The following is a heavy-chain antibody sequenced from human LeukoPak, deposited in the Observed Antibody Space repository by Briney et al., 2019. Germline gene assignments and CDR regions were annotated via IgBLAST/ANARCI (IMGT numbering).Heavy chain of an antibody. CDR1: EYTFSSYW. CDR2: IYPGDSDT. D-gene: IGHD4-23*01. CDR3: ARRVVNNRNWYFDL. Sequence: GESLKISCKGSEYTFSSYWIGWVRQMPGKGLEWMAIIYPGDSDTRYSPSFQGQVTISADKSINTAYLQWSSLKASDTAMYYCARRVVNNRNWYFDLWGRGTLVTVSS. V-gene: IGHV5-51*01. J-gene: IGHJ2*01.